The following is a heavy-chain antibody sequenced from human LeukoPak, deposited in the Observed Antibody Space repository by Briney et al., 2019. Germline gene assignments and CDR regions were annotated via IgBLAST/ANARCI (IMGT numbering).Heavy chain of an antibody. V-gene: IGHV4-39*07. CDR1: GGSISSSSYY. CDR3: ARSRYRAAAGTLDP. J-gene: IGHJ5*02. Sequence: SETLSLTCTVSGGSISSSSYYWGWIRQPPGEGLEWIGSIYYSGSTYYNPSLKSRVTISVDTSKNQFSLKLSSVTAADTAVYYCARSRYRAAAGTLDPWGQGTLVTVSS. D-gene: IGHD6-13*01. CDR2: IYYSGST.